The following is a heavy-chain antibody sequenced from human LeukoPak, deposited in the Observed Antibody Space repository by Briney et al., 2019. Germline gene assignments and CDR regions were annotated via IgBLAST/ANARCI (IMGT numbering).Heavy chain of an antibody. J-gene: IGHJ4*02. D-gene: IGHD3-10*01. CDR2: SNSDGSST. CDR1: GFSFSSYW. V-gene: IGHV3-74*03. CDR3: ARALLWFGEPYYFDY. Sequence: GGSLRLSCTASGFSFSSYWMHWVRQAPGKGLVWVSRSNSDGSSTTYADSVKGRFTIFRDNAKSTLYLQMNSLRAEDTAVYYCARALLWFGEPYYFDYWGQGTLVTVSS.